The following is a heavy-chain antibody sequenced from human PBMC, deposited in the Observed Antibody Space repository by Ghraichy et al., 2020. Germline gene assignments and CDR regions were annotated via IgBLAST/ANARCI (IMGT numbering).Heavy chain of an antibody. V-gene: IGHV4-61*02. CDR1: GGSISSGSYY. CDR2: IYTSGSP. Sequence: SETLSLTCTVSGGSISSGSYYWSWIRQPAGKGMEWIGRIYTSGSPDYNPSLKSRVTISVDTSKNQFSLKMSSVTAADTAVYYCARGRRDRGDWGYYFHYWGQGTLVTVSS. CDR3: ARGRRDRGDWGYYFHY. D-gene: IGHD2-21*01. J-gene: IGHJ4*02.